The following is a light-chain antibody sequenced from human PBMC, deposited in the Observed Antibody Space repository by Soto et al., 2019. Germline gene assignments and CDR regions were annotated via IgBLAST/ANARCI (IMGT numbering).Light chain of an antibody. Sequence: QPVLTQPPSVSGAPGQRVTISCTGSSSNIGAGYDVHWYQQLPGTAPKLLIYGNNNRPSGVPDRFSGSKSGTSASLAITGLQAEDEADYYCQSYDSSLSRNWVFGGGTKLTVL. CDR2: GNN. CDR1: SSNIGAGYD. J-gene: IGLJ3*02. CDR3: QSYDSSLSRNWV. V-gene: IGLV1-40*01.